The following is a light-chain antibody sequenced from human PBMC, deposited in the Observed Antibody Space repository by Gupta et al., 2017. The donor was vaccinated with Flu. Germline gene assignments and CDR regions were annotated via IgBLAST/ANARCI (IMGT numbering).Light chain of an antibody. Sequence: EIVMTQSPATLSVSPGERATLSCRASQSVSSNLAWYQQKPGQAPRLLIYGASTRATGIPARFSGSGSGTEFTLSISSLQSEDFGVYYCQQYNKWPPLTFGGGTTVEIK. CDR1: QSVSSN. CDR2: GAS. J-gene: IGKJ4*01. CDR3: QQYNKWPPLT. V-gene: IGKV3-15*01.